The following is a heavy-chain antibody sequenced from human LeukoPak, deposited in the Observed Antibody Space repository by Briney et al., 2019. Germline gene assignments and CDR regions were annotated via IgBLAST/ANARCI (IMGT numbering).Heavy chain of an antibody. CDR2: IYYSGST. V-gene: IGHV4-59*01. CDR3: ARGGRGKAVDFDF. D-gene: IGHD6-19*01. Sequence: SETLSLTCTVSGVSISSYYWSWIRQPPGKGLEWIGYIYYSGSTNYNPSLKSRVTISVDTSKNQFSLKLSSVTAADTAVYYCARGGRGKAVDFDFWGQGTLVTVSS. J-gene: IGHJ4*02. CDR1: GVSISSYY.